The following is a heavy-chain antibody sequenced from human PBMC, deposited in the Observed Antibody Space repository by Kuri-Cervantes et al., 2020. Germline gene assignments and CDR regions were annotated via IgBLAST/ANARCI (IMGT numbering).Heavy chain of an antibody. CDR2: IKQDGSEK. J-gene: IGHJ6*03. CDR3: ARDWSTWAGAYYYMDV. D-gene: IGHD1-26*01. Sequence: GGSLRLSCAASGFTFSSYWMSWVRQAPGKGLEWVANIKQDGSEKYYVDSVKGRFTISRDNAKNSLYLQMHSLTAEDTAVYYCARDWSTWAGAYYYMDVWGKGTTVTVSS. V-gene: IGHV3-7*01. CDR1: GFTFSSYW.